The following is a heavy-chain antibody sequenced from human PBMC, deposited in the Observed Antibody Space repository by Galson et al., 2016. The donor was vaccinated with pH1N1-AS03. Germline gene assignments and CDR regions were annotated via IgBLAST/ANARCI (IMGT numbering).Heavy chain of an antibody. J-gene: IGHJ4*02. CDR2: IRYDESIK. Sequence: SLRLSCAASGFVFSTSAIHWVRQSPGKGLEWVAFIRYDESIKNYGDSVKGRFSISRDNPTNTVYLETNTLRPEDTAVYYCVKGGGYSHGFLEYYFDSWGQGTLVTVSS. D-gene: IGHD3-3*01. V-gene: IGHV3-30*02. CDR1: GFVFSTSA. CDR3: VKGGGYSHGFLEYYFDS.